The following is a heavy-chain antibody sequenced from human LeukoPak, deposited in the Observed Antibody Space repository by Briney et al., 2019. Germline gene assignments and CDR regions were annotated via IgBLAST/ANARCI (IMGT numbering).Heavy chain of an antibody. J-gene: IGHJ3*02. CDR3: ANINDRSDAFDI. V-gene: IGHV3-48*01. Sequence: GGSLRLSCAASGFTFSSYSMNWVRQAPGKGLEWVSYISSSGSTYYADSVKGRFTISRDNSKNTLYLQMNSLRAEDTAVYYCANINDRSDAFDIWGQGTMVTVSS. CDR1: GFTFSSYS. CDR2: ISSSGST.